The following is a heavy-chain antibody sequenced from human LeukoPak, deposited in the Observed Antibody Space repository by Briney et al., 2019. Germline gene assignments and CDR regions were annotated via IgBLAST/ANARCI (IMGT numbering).Heavy chain of an antibody. J-gene: IGHJ4*02. CDR2: ISSSSSYI. CDR3: ANRGYSYGYSYFDY. Sequence: GGSLRLSCAASGFTFSSYSMNWARQAPGKGLEWVSSISSSSSYIYYADSVKGRFTISRDNAKNSLYLQMNSLRAEDTAVYYCANRGYSYGYSYFDYWGQGTLVTVSS. CDR1: GFTFSSYS. D-gene: IGHD5-18*01. V-gene: IGHV3-21*01.